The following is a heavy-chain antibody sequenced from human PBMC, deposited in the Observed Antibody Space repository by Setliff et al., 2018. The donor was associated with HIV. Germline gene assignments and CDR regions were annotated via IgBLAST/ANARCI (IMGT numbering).Heavy chain of an antibody. CDR3: VTVVQDDLGVALVDY. Sequence: SETLSLTCSVSGDSVSSRKYYWGWIRQSPGKGLEWIGSVYFNGITHDNPSLKSRVTTSVDTSENQFFLHLSSVTAADTAIYYYVTVVQDDLGVALVDYWGQGALVTV. CDR2: VYFNGIT. J-gene: IGHJ4*02. CDR1: GDSVSSRKYY. D-gene: IGHD3-3*01. V-gene: IGHV4-39*01.